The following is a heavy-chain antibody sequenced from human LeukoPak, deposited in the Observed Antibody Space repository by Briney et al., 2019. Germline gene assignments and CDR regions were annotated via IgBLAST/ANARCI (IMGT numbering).Heavy chain of an antibody. CDR2: ISYDGSNK. J-gene: IGHJ4*02. CDR3: ARAPYYDSSGRYSPGIGVFDY. Sequence: GGSLRLSCAASGFTFSSYAMHWVRQAPGKGLEWVAVISYDGSNKYYADSGKGRFTISRDNSKNTLYLQMNSLRAQDTAVYYCARAPYYDSSGRYSPGIGVFDYWGQGTLVTVSS. D-gene: IGHD3-22*01. V-gene: IGHV3-30-3*01. CDR1: GFTFSSYA.